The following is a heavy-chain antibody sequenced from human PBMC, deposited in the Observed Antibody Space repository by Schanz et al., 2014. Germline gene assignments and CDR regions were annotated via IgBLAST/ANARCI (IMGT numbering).Heavy chain of an antibody. CDR2: ISYDGSDK. CDR1: GFTFSNYG. CDR3: AKEFVPLVQQLIRTGGAHLDH. V-gene: IGHV3-30*18. D-gene: IGHD6-13*01. J-gene: IGHJ4*02. Sequence: QVQLVESGGGVVQPGRSLRLSCAASGFTFSNYGLVWVRQAPGKGLEWLAVISYDGSDKFHADSGKGRFTISRDNPKNTLYLQMNSLRVEDTAAYYGAKEFVPLVQQLIRTGGAHLDHWGQGTLVTVSS.